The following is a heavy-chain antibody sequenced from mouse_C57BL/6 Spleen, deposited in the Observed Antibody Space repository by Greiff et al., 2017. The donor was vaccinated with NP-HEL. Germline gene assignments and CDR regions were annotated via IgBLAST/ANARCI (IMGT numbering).Heavy chain of an antibody. CDR2: INYDGSST. CDR3: ARDYYDYFDY. J-gene: IGHJ2*01. CDR1: GFTFSDYY. Sequence: EVKLMESEGGLVQPGSSMKLSCTASGFTFSDYYMAWVRQVPEKGLEWVANINYDGSSTYYLDSLKSRFIISSDNAKNILYLQMSSLKAEDTATYYCARDYYDYFDYWGQGTTLTVSS. V-gene: IGHV5-16*01. D-gene: IGHD1-1*01.